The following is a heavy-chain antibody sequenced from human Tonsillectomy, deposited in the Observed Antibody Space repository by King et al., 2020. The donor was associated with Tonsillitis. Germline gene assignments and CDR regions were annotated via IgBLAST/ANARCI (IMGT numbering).Heavy chain of an antibody. J-gene: IGHJ4*02. CDR3: VRRADGFGEIFFRY. Sequence: VQLVESGAEVKKPGESLKISCKGSGYTFTSYWIGWVRQMPGKGLEYMGIIYPGDSDTRYSPSFQGQVTISADKSNSTAYLQWSSLKASDTAIYYCVRRADGFGEIFFRYWGQGTLVTVSS. CDR2: IYPGDSDT. V-gene: IGHV5-51*03. CDR1: GYTFTSYW. D-gene: IGHD3-10*01.